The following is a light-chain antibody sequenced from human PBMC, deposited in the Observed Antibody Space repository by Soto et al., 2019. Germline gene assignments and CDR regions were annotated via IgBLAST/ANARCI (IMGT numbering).Light chain of an antibody. CDR1: SSNIGRNA. CDR2: RND. CDR3: AAWDGSFNVQL. J-gene: IGLJ3*02. Sequence: QSVLTQPPSASGTPGQRVTISCSGSSSNIGRNAVSWYRQVPGTAPKLLMYRNDQRPSGVPDRFSGSKSGTSASLAISGLQSDDEAHYFCAAWDGSFNVQLCGGGTQLTVL. V-gene: IGLV1-44*01.